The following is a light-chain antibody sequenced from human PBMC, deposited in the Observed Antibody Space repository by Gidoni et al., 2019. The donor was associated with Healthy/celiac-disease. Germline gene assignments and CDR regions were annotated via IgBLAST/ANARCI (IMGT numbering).Light chain of an antibody. V-gene: IGLV1-40*01. Sequence: QSVLTQPPSVSGAPGQRVTISCSGSSSNIGAGYDVHWYQQLPGTAPKLLIYGNKNPPSGVPDRFSGSKSATSASLAITGLQAEDEAVYHCQSYDSTLSGSVFGGGTKLTVL. CDR3: QSYDSTLSGSV. CDR1: SSNIGAGYD. J-gene: IGLJ3*02. CDR2: GNK.